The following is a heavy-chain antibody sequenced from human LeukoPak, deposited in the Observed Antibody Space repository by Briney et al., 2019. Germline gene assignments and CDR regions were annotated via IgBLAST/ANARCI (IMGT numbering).Heavy chain of an antibody. J-gene: IGHJ4*02. CDR2: IYTSGST. CDR3: ARGLAAAGTRYYFDY. Sequence: SQTLSLTCTVSGGSISSGGYYWSWIRQPAGKGLEWIGRIYTSGSTNYNPSLKSRVTMSVDTSKNQFSLKLSSVTAADTAVYYCARGLAAAGTRYYFDYWGQGTLVTVSS. CDR1: GGSISSGGYY. V-gene: IGHV4-61*02. D-gene: IGHD6-13*01.